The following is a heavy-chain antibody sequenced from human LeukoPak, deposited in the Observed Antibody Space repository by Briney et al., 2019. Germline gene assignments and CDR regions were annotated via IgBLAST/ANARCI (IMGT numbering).Heavy chain of an antibody. J-gene: IGHJ4*02. V-gene: IGHV5-51*01. D-gene: IGHD6-13*01. Sequence: GESLKISCKGSGYRFRSYWIGWVRQMPGKGLEWMGIIYPGDSDTRYSPSFQGQVTISADKSISTAYLQWGSLKASDTAMYYCAKAEALASAFDYWGQGTLVTVSS. CDR2: IYPGDSDT. CDR1: GYRFRSYW. CDR3: AKAEALASAFDY.